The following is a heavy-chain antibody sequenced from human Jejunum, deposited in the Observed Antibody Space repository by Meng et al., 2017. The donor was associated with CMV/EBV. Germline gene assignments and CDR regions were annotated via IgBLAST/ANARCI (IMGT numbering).Heavy chain of an antibody. CDR1: AISSGSYH. CDR3: ARYCGDTSCYNWCKDS. CDR2: IDYSGST. J-gene: IGHJ4*02. D-gene: IGHD2-2*02. V-gene: IGHV4-30-4*08. Sequence: AISSGSYHWRWIRQPPGKGLEWIGHIDYSGSTYYKPCLQSRVTISVDMSKNPFSLKVSSVTAAVTAVYYCARYCGDTSCYNWCKDSWGQGTLVTVSS.